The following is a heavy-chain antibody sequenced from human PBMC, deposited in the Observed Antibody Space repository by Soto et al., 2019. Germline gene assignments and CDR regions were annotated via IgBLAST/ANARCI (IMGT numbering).Heavy chain of an antibody. CDR1: GFTFTDFA. J-gene: IGHJ4*02. CDR2: ISAGGVAT. Sequence: EVQLLESGGDLVQPGGSLRLSCAASGFTFTDFAMMWVRQAPGQGPECVSAISAGGVATYYADSVMGRFTISRDNSRNTLHLQMNSLRGEDTAVYYCARDPRIYCTSSSCHSYFDSWGQGTLVTVSS. CDR3: ARDPRIYCTSSSCHSYFDS. D-gene: IGHD2-2*01. V-gene: IGHV3-23*01.